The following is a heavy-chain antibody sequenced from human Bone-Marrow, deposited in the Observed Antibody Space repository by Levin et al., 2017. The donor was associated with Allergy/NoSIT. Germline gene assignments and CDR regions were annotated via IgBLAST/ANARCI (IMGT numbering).Heavy chain of an antibody. D-gene: IGHD3-9*01. J-gene: IGHJ4*02. CDR1: GFTFSDYW. CDR2: IKQDGSEK. V-gene: IGHV3-7*01. CDR3: ARDAYTICGAPDD. Sequence: GGSLRLSCAASGFTFSDYWMSWVRQAPGKGLEWVANIKQDGSEKNYVDSVKGRFTISRDNAETSLDLQMSALRVEDTAVYYCARDAYTICGAPDDWGQGVLVTVSS.